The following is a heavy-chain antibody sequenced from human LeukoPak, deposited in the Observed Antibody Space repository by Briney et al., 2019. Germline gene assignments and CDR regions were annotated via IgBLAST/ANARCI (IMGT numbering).Heavy chain of an antibody. D-gene: IGHD6-19*01. J-gene: IGHJ4*02. CDR3: ARGMSSGWYSNFDY. CDR2: IYYSGST. V-gene: IGHV4-59*01. Sequence: PSETLSPTCTVSGGSMTNYYWSWIRQPPGKGLEWIGYIYYSGSTNYNPSLKSRVTISVDTSDNQLSLKLSSVTAADTAVYYCARGMSSGWYSNFDYWGQGSLVAVSP. CDR1: GGSMTNYY.